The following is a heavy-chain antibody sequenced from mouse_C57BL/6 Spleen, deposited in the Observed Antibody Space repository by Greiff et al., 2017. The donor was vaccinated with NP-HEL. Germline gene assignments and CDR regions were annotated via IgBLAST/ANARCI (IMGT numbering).Heavy chain of an antibody. J-gene: IGHJ3*01. Sequence: QVQLKQPGAELVMPGASVKLSCKASGYTFTSYWMHWVKQRPGQGLEWIGEIDPSDSYTNYNQKFKGKSTLTVDKSSSTAYMQLSSLTSEDSAVYYCARWGDVAYWGQGTLVTVSA. CDR2: IDPSDSYT. V-gene: IGHV1-69*01. CDR3: ARWGDVAY. CDR1: GYTFTSYW.